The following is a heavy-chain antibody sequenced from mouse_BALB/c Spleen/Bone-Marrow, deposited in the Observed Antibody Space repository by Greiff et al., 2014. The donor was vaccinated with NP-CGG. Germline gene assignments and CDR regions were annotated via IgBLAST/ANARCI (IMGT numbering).Heavy chain of an antibody. D-gene: IGHD2-2*01. J-gene: IGHJ1*01. V-gene: IGHV1-14*01. CDR1: GYTFTSYV. CDR2: INPYNDGT. CDR3: ARSLYGYDWYFDV. Sequence: VQLKESGPELVKPGASVKMSCKASGYTFTSYVMHWVKQKPGQGLEWIGNINPYNDGTKYNEKFKGKATLTSDKPSSTAFTELSSLTSEDSAVYYCARSLYGYDWYFDVWGAGTTVTVSS.